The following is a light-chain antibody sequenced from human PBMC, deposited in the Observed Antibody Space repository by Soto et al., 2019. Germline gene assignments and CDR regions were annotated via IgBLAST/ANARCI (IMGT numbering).Light chain of an antibody. CDR3: QQYDISPWT. J-gene: IGKJ1*01. Sequence: EIVLTQSPGTLSLSPGERATLSCRASQSVSSSYLAWYQQKPGQAPRLLIYGASSRATGIPDRFSGSGSGTDFTVTISRLESEDFAVYYCQQYDISPWTFGQGTNVEIK. CDR2: GAS. CDR1: QSVSSSY. V-gene: IGKV3-20*01.